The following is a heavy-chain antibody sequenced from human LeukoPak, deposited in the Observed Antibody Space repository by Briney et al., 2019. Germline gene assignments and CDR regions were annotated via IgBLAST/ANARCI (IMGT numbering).Heavy chain of an antibody. CDR2: IYYSGST. J-gene: IGHJ4*02. CDR1: GGSISSGAYY. D-gene: IGHD3-3*01. CDR3: ARVDFWSDYFFDF. V-gene: IGHV4-30-4*08. Sequence: SETLSLTCAVSGGSISSGAYYWSWIRQPPGKGLEWIGYIYYSGSTYHNPSLKSRVTISVDTSKNQFSLKLSSVTAADTAVYYCARVDFWSDYFFDFWGQGTLVTVSS.